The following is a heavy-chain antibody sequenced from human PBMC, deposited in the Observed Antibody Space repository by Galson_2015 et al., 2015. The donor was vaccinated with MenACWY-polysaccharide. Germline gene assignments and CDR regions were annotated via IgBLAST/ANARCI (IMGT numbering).Heavy chain of an antibody. J-gene: IGHJ4*02. V-gene: IGHV3-21*01. CDR3: ASRTRFRTGSGPEDY. Sequence: LRLSCSASGFTFDTYSLIWVRQAPGQGLQWVSAISGNSAYIYYADSVKGRFTISRDNAKNSLYLQMNSLRAEDTAIYYCASRTRFRTGSGPEDYWGQGTLVTVSS. D-gene: IGHD1/OR15-1a*01. CDR1: GFTFDTYS. CDR2: ISGNSAYI.